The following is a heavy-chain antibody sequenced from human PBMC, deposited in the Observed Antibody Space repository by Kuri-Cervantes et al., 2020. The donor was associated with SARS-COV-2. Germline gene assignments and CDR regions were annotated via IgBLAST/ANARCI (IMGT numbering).Heavy chain of an antibody. CDR1: GFTFSSYG. CDR3: ARDWSSQWLAYDY. Sequence: LSLSCAASGFTFSSYGMHWVRQAPGKGLEWVAVIWYDGSNKNYADSVKGRFTISRDNSKNTLYLQMNSLRAEDTAVYYCARDWSSQWLAYDYWGQGTLVTVSS. J-gene: IGHJ4*02. D-gene: IGHD6-19*01. V-gene: IGHV3-33*01. CDR2: IWYDGSNK.